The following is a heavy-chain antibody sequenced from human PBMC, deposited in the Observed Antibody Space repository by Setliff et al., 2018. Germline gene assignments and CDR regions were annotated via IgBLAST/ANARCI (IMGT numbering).Heavy chain of an antibody. CDR1: GFTFSAYG. CDR2: ISGSGRNT. J-gene: IGHJ5*02. D-gene: IGHD3-22*01. CDR3: AKEDYSDSSGYYYETPWFDP. V-gene: IGHV3-23*01. Sequence: GGSLRLSCAASGFTFSAYGMSWVRQAPGKGLEWVSGISGSGRNTYYADSVKGRFTISRDNSQNTVFLQVNSLRPEDSAVYYCAKEDYSDSSGYYYETPWFDPWGQGTLVTVSS.